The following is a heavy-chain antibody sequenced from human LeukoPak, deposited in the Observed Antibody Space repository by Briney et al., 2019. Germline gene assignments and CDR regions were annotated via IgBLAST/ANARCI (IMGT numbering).Heavy chain of an antibody. CDR3: AKWLILSNDAFDI. CDR1: GFTFSSYS. CDR2: ISSSSTYI. V-gene: IGHV3-21*01. D-gene: IGHD6-19*01. J-gene: IGHJ3*02. Sequence: GSLRLSCAASGFTFSSYSMNWVRQAPGKGLEWVSSISSSSTYIYYADSVKGRFTISRDNAKNSLYLQVNSLRAEDMAVYYCAKWLILSNDAFDISGQGTIVTPSS.